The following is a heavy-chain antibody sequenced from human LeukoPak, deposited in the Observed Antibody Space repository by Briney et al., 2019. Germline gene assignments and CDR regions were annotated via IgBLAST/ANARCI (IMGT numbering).Heavy chain of an antibody. CDR1: GFTFSSHG. CDR3: ASLGVGGSGS. V-gene: IGHV3-48*04. Sequence: PGGSLRLSCAASGFTFSSHGMNWVRQAPGKGLEWVSYISSSGSTIYYADSVKGRFTISRDNAKNSLYLQMNSLRAEDTAVYYCASLGVGGSGSWGQGTLVTVSS. CDR2: ISSSGSTI. J-gene: IGHJ5*02. D-gene: IGHD3-10*01.